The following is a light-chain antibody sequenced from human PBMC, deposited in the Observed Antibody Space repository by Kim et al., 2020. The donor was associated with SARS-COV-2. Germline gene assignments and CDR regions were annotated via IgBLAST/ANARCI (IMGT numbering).Light chain of an antibody. CDR1: QSVGGW. V-gene: IGKV1-5*01. CDR2: DAF. J-gene: IGKJ1*01. Sequence: DIQMTQSPTTLSAYVGDRVSISCRASQSVGGWLAWYQQKPGRAPKVLIYDAFSLESGVPSRFSGSGSGTEFTLTISSLQAEDVATYYCQQYDNYPWTFGQGTKVDIK. CDR3: QQYDNYPWT.